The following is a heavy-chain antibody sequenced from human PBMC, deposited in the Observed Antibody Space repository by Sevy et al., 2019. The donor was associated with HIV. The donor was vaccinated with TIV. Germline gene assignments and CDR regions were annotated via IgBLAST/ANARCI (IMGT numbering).Heavy chain of an antibody. CDR1: GFTFIKYP. D-gene: IGHD2-2*01. V-gene: IGHV3-21*01. Sequence: GESLKISCVVSGFTFIKYPMNWVRQAPVKGLEWVSSISSSSNYIYYGDSVKGRFTISRDNAKNSLYLQMNSLRADDTAVYYCARDGGCSSTACLLYFDYWGQGTLVTVSS. CDR3: ARDGGCSSTACLLYFDY. J-gene: IGHJ4*02. CDR2: ISSSSNYI.